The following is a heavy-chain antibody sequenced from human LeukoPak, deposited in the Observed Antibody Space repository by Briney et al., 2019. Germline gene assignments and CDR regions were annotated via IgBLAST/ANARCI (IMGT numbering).Heavy chain of an antibody. CDR2: IIPILGIA. Sequence: ASVKVSCKASGGAFSSYAISWVRQAPGQGLEWMGRIIPILGIANYAQKFQGRVTITADKSTSTAYMELSSLRSGDTAVYYCARGGEVVATLYYFDYWGQGTLVTVSS. V-gene: IGHV1-69*04. CDR3: ARGGEVVATLYYFDY. J-gene: IGHJ4*02. CDR1: GGAFSSYA. D-gene: IGHD5-12*01.